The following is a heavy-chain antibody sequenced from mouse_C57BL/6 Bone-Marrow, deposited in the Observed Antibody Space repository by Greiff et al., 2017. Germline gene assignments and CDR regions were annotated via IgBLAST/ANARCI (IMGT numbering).Heavy chain of an antibody. Sequence: DVHLVESGGDLVKPGGSLKLSCAASGFTFSSYGMSWVRQTPDKRLEWVATISSGGSYTYYPDSVKGRFTISRDNAKNTLYLQISSLKSEDTAMYYCARQDGYFLYYFDYWGRGTTLTVSS. CDR2: ISSGGSYT. J-gene: IGHJ2*01. V-gene: IGHV5-6*01. D-gene: IGHD2-3*01. CDR1: GFTFSSYG. CDR3: ARQDGYFLYYFDY.